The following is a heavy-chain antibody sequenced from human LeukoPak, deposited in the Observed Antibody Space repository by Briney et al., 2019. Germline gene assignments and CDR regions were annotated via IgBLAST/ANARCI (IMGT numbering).Heavy chain of an antibody. V-gene: IGHV3-48*03. Sequence: GGSLRLSCAASGFTFSSYEMNWVRQAPGKGLEWISYISSSVTTIYYADSVKGRFTISRDNAKNSLYLQMNSLRAEDTAVYYCAELGITMIGGVWGKGTTVTISS. D-gene: IGHD3-10*02. CDR2: ISSSVTTI. J-gene: IGHJ6*04. CDR3: AELGITMIGGV. CDR1: GFTFSSYE.